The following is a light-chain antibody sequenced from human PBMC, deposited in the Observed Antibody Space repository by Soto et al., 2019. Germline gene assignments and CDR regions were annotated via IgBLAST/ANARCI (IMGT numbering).Light chain of an antibody. CDR1: QDVGNF. CDR3: QQYNSYRT. Sequence: QMTQSPSSLSASIGDRVTISCQASQDVGNFLNWYQQRPGKAPKLLIHTTSTLQSGVPSRFSGSGTGTDFTLTISSLQPDDFATYCCQQYNSYRTFGQGTKVDIK. CDR2: TTS. V-gene: IGKV1-16*01. J-gene: IGKJ1*01.